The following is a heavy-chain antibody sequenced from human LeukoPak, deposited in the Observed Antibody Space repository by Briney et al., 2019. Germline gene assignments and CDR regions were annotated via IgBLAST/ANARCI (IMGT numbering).Heavy chain of an antibody. CDR2: ISSSGSTI. V-gene: IGHV3-11*04. CDR1: GFTVSNSY. CDR3: ARALIGWFGELTKDGSGAFDI. Sequence: GGSLRLSCAASGFTVSNSYINWVRQAPGKGLEWVSYISSSGSTIYYADSVKGRFTISRDNAKNALYLQMNSLRAEDTAVYYCARALIGWFGELTKDGSGAFDIWGQGTMVTASS. J-gene: IGHJ3*02. D-gene: IGHD3-10*01.